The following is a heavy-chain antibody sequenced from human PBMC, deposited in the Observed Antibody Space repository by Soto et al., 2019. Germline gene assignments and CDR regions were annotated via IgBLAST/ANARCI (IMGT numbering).Heavy chain of an antibody. Sequence: LSLTCAVSGYSISSGYYWGWIRQPPGKGLEWIGSIYHSGSTYYNPSLKSRVTISVDTSKNQFSLKLSSVTAADTAVYYCARGGSSSWGVGFDPWGQGTLVTVSS. CDR2: IYHSGST. D-gene: IGHD6-13*01. J-gene: IGHJ5*02. CDR1: GYSISSGYY. CDR3: ARGGSSSWGVGFDP. V-gene: IGHV4-38-2*01.